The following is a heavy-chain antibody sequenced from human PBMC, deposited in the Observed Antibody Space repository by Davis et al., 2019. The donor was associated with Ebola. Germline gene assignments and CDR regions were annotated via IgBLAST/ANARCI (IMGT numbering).Heavy chain of an antibody. CDR3: VPGTWI. J-gene: IGHJ4*02. CDR1: GFTFSSHS. D-gene: IGHD5-18*01. CDR2: ISSSSDTI. Sequence: GESLKISCAASGFTFSSHSMNWLRQAPWKGLQWISYISSSSDTIYYADALRGRFTISRDNAKNSLYLQMNTLRVEDTATYYCVPGTWIRGQGILVTVSS. V-gene: IGHV3-48*04.